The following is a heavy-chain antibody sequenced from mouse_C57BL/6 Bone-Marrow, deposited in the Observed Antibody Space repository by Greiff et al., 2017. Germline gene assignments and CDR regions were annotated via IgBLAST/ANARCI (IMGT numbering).Heavy chain of an antibody. J-gene: IGHJ3*01. CDR3: TLYGSSPAWFAY. D-gene: IGHD1-1*01. Sequence: LVESGAELVRPGASVTLSCKASGYTFTDYEMHWVKQTPVHGLEWIGAIDPETGGTAYNQKFKGKAILTADKSSSTAYMELRSLTSEDSAVYYCTLYGSSPAWFAYWGQGTLVTVSA. CDR2: IDPETGGT. V-gene: IGHV1-15*01. CDR1: GYTFTDYE.